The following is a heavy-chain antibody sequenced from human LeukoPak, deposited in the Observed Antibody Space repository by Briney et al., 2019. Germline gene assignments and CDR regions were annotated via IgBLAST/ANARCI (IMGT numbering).Heavy chain of an antibody. Sequence: SETVSLTCTVSGGSISGYYWSWIRQPPGKGLECIGYIYYSGSTNYNPSLKSRVTISVDTSRNQFSLKLTSVTAADTAVYYCAKVSDRDSSGYYWGFEYWGQGILVTVSS. J-gene: IGHJ4*02. CDR2: IYYSGST. CDR3: AKVSDRDSSGYYWGFEY. CDR1: GGSISGYY. D-gene: IGHD3-22*01. V-gene: IGHV4-59*08.